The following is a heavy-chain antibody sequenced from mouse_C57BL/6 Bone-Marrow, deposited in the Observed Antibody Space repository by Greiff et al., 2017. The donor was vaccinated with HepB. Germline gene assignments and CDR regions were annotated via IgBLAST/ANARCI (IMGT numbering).Heavy chain of an antibody. V-gene: IGHV6-3*01. Sequence: EVKVEESGGGLVQPGGSMKLSCVASGFTFSNYWMNWVRQSPEKGLEWVAQIRLKSDNYATHYAESVKGRFTISRDDSKSSVYLQMNNLRAEDTGSYYCTAAQATRFAYWGQGTLVTVSA. D-gene: IGHD3-2*02. J-gene: IGHJ3*01. CDR3: TAAQATRFAY. CDR1: GFTFSNYW. CDR2: IRLKSDNYAT.